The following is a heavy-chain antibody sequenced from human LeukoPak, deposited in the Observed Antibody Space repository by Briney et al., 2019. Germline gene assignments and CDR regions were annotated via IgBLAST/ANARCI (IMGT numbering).Heavy chain of an antibody. D-gene: IGHD5-24*01. CDR1: GFTFSSYW. CDR2: IKQDGSEK. CDR3: ARVGRDGYTDY. J-gene: IGHJ4*02. V-gene: IGHV3-7*04. Sequence: GGSLRLSCAASGFTFSSYWMSWVRQAPGKGLEWVANIKQDGSEKYYVDSVKGRFTIPRDNAKNSLYLQMNSLRAEDTAVYYCARVGRDGYTDYWGQGTLVTVSS.